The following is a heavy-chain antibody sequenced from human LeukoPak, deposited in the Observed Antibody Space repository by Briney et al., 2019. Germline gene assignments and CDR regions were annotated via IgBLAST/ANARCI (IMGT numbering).Heavy chain of an antibody. CDR1: GFTFSSYS. CDR2: ISSSSSTI. Sequence: GGSLRLSCAASGFTFSSYSMNWVRQAPGKGLEWVSYISSSSSTIYYADSVKGRFTISRDNAKNSLYLQMNSLRAEDTAVYYCAGDRKEGYCSSTSCPLDYWGQGTLVTVSS. CDR3: AGDRKEGYCSSTSCPLDY. J-gene: IGHJ4*02. D-gene: IGHD2-2*01. V-gene: IGHV3-48*01.